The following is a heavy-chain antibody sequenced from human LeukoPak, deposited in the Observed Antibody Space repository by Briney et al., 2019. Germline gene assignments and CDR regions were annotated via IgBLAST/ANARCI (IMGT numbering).Heavy chain of an antibody. D-gene: IGHD6-19*01. V-gene: IGHV3-23*01. CDR1: GFPFSSYA. CDR2: ISGSGGST. CDR3: AKDLMAYSSGNNWFDP. Sequence: GGSLRLSCAAAGFPFSSYAMSWVRQAPGKGLEWVSAISGSGGSTYYADSVKGRFTISRDNSKNTLYLQMNSLRAEDTAVYYCAKDLMAYSSGNNWFDPWGQGTLVTVSS. J-gene: IGHJ5*02.